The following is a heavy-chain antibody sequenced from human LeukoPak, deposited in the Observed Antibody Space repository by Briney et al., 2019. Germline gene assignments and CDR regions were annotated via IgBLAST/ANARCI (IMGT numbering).Heavy chain of an antibody. CDR2: IYHSGST. V-gene: IGHV4-38-2*01. Sequence: SETLSLTCAVSGYSISSGYYWGWIRQPPGKGLEWIGSIYHSGSTYYNPSLKSRVTISVDTPKNQFSLKLSSVTAADTAVYYCARVLQQLFDYWGQGTLVTVSS. D-gene: IGHD6-13*01. CDR3: ARVLQQLFDY. CDR1: GYSISSGYY. J-gene: IGHJ4*02.